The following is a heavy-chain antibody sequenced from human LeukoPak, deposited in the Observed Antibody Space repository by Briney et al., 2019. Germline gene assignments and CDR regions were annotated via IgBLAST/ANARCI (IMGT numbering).Heavy chain of an antibody. J-gene: IGHJ4*02. CDR1: GFTFSSYW. Sequence: GGSLRLSCAASGFTFSSYWMHWVRQAPGKGLEWVSVIYSGGSTKYADSVKGRFTIARDNSKNTLYLQMNNLRAEDTALYYCARDPDYGGDWGQGTLVTVSS. CDR3: ARDPDYGGD. CDR2: IYSGGST. D-gene: IGHD4-23*01. V-gene: IGHV3-53*01.